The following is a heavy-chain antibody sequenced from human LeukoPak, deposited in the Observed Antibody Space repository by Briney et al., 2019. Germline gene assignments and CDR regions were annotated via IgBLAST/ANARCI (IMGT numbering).Heavy chain of an antibody. J-gene: IGHJ4*02. D-gene: IGHD5-12*01. CDR3: AKTPRWGSGYDWFDY. CDR2: ISGSGGSK. V-gene: IGHV3-23*01. Sequence: GGSLRLSCAGSGFTFSSYAMSWVRQAPGKGLEWVSGISGSGGSKYYADSVKGRFTISRDNSKNTLYLQMNSLRAEDTAVYYCAKTPRWGSGYDWFDYWGQGTLVSVTS. CDR1: GFTFSSYA.